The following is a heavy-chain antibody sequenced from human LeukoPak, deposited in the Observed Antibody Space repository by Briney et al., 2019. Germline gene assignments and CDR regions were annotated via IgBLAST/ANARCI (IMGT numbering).Heavy chain of an antibody. D-gene: IGHD3-22*01. CDR2: MSTSGST. V-gene: IGHV4-4*07. CDR3: ARVNSSGSFHDY. J-gene: IGHJ4*02. CDR1: GGSISSYY. Sequence: PSETLSLTCTISGGSISSYYWSWVRQPAGKGLGWIGRMSTSGSTNYNPSLTSRVTMSVGKSKNQFSLNLNSVTAADTAVYFCARVNSSGSFHDYWGQGARVTVSS.